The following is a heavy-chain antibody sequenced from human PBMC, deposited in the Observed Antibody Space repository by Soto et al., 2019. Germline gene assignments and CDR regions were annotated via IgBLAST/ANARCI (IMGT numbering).Heavy chain of an antibody. CDR1: DGAIISRADC. J-gene: IGHJ4*02. D-gene: IGHD6-13*01. CDR3: TRHEGGAAADRPLDY. V-gene: IGHV4-39*01. CDR2: IYYSGST. Sequence: LVTMSLTWTVSDGAIISRADCWIFNRQSPGKRLEWIGSIYYSGSTHNNPSLKSRVTMSVDTYTNQFSLKLMSVTAAYTAIYYFTRHEGGAAADRPLDYWGQGTLVTVSS.